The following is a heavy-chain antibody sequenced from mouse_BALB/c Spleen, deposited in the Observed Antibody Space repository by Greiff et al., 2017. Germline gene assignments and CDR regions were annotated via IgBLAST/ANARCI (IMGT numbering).Heavy chain of an antibody. V-gene: IGHV2-6-7*01. J-gene: IGHJ4*01. CDR2: IWGDGST. Sequence: QVQLQQSGPGLVAPSQSLSITCTVSGFSLTGYGVNWVRQPPGKGLEWLGMIWGDGSTDYNSALKSRLSISKDNSKSQVFLKMNSLQTDDTARYYCARDLYDYGYAMDYWGQGTSVTVSS. CDR3: ARDLYDYGYAMDY. CDR1: GFSLTGYG. D-gene: IGHD2-4*01.